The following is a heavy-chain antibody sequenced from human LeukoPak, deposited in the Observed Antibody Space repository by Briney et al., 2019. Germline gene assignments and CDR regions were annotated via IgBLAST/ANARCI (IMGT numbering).Heavy chain of an antibody. CDR1: GYTFTGYY. D-gene: IGHD6-19*01. V-gene: IGHV1-2*02. Sequence: GASVKVSCKASGYTFTGYYMHWVRQAPGQGLEWMGWINPNSGGTIYAQKFQGRVTMTRDTSISTAYMELSRLRSDDTAVYYCASSSGPFDFDYWGQGTLVTVSS. CDR3: ASSSGPFDFDY. CDR2: INPNSGGT. J-gene: IGHJ4*02.